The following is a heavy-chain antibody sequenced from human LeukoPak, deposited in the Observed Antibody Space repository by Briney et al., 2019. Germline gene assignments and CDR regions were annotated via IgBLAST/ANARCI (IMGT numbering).Heavy chain of an antibody. V-gene: IGHV4-59*08. J-gene: IGHJ4*02. CDR1: GGSISSHY. CDR2: IYYSGST. Sequence: SETLSLTCTVSGGSISSHYWSWIRQPPGKGLEWIAYIYYSGSTNYNPSLKSRVTISVDTSKNQFSLKLSSVTAADTAVYYCARISYDFLWYFDYWGQGTLVTVSS. CDR3: ARISYDFLWYFDY. D-gene: IGHD3-3*01.